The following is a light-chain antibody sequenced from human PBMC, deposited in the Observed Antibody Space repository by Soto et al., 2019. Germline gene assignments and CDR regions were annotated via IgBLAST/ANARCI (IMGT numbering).Light chain of an antibody. CDR3: SSYTKSNTPWL. J-gene: IGLJ3*02. CDR1: SSDVGGYNY. Sequence: QSALTQPASVSGSPGQSITIYCTGTSSDVGGYNYVSWYQHHPDKAPKLIIYDVNNRPSGISNRFSGSKSGNTASLTISGLQTEDEADYYCSSYTKSNTPWLFGGGTQLTVL. V-gene: IGLV2-14*03. CDR2: DVN.